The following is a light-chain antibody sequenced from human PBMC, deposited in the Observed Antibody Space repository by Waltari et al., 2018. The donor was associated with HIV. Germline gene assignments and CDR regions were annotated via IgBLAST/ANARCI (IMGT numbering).Light chain of an antibody. V-gene: IGKV4-1*01. J-gene: IGKJ4*01. CDR3: QQYLRSPPT. CDR1: RSILSSSDNRNY. Sequence: DIVMTQSPDSLPVSLGQRATINCTSSRSILSSSDNRNYLAWYQQKPRQPPRLLISWASTRESGVPDRFSDSGSGTDFALTISRLQAEDVAVYHCQQYLRSPPTFGGGTKVEIK. CDR2: WAS.